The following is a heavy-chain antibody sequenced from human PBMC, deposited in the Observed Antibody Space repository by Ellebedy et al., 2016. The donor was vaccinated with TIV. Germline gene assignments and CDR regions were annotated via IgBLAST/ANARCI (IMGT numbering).Heavy chain of an antibody. V-gene: IGHV5-51*01. CDR3: ARLQSSMVGATVPDS. Sequence: GESLKISCAASGYIFTDYWVAWVRQTPGLGLEWMGIIDPDDSDTSYSPSFQGQVTISGDRSRSSTYLQWSSLRASDTAIYYCARLQSSMVGATVPDSWGQGTQVIVSS. D-gene: IGHD1-26*01. J-gene: IGHJ4*02. CDR2: IDPDDSDT. CDR1: GYIFTDYW.